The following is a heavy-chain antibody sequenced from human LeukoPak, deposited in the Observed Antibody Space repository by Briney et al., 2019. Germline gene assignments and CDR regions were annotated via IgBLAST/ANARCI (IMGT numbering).Heavy chain of an antibody. CDR2: ISNNSSHI. CDR1: GFTFSSYS. D-gene: IGHD6-19*01. Sequence: PGGSLRLSCAASGFTFSSYSMHWLRQAPGKGLEWVSSISNNSSHIYYADSVKGRFTISRDNAKNSLYLQMNSLRAEDTAVYYCARDPRGNGWFDYWGQGTLVTVSS. CDR3: ARDPRGNGWFDY. V-gene: IGHV3-21*01. J-gene: IGHJ4*02.